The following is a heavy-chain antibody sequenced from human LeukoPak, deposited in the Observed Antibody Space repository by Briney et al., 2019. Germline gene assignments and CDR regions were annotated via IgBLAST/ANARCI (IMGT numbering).Heavy chain of an antibody. CDR3: ARDSGYDFWSGYHVDY. CDR2: ISSNGGST. J-gene: IGHJ4*02. CDR1: GFTFSSYA. D-gene: IGHD3-3*01. Sequence: GGSLRLPCAASGFTFSSYAMHWVRQAPGKGLEYVSAISSNGGSTYYANSVKGRFTISRDNSKNTLYLQMGSLRAEDMAVYYCARDSGYDFWSGYHVDYWGQGTLVTVSS. V-gene: IGHV3-64*01.